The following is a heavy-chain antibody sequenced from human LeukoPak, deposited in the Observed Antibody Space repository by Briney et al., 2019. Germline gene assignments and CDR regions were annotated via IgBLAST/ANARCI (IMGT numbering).Heavy chain of an antibody. V-gene: IGHV3-30*18. J-gene: IGHJ6*03. CDR3: AKDHSSSWYGRFYSYYYYMDV. CDR1: GFTFSNHG. Sequence: PGGSLRLSCAASGFTFSNHGMHWVRQAPGKGLEWVAVISYDGSNKYYADSVKGRFTISRDNSKNTLYLQMNSLRAEDTAVYYCAKDHSSSWYGRFYSYYYYMDVWGKGTTVTVSS. CDR2: ISYDGSNK. D-gene: IGHD6-13*01.